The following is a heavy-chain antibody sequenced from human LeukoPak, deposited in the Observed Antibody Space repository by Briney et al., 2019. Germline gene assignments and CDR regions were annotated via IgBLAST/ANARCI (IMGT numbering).Heavy chain of an antibody. Sequence: GGSLRLSCAASGFTFSSYELNWVRQAPGKGLEWVSYISSGGSTIYYADSVKGRFTISRDNAKNSLYLQMNSLRAEDTAVYYCARDRIIHDYKDAFDIWGQGTMVTVSS. J-gene: IGHJ3*02. CDR3: ARDRIIHDYKDAFDI. D-gene: IGHD4-11*01. V-gene: IGHV3-48*03. CDR2: ISSGGSTI. CDR1: GFTFSSYE.